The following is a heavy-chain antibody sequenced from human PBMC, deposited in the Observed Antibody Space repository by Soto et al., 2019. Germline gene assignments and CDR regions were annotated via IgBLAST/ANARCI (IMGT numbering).Heavy chain of an antibody. V-gene: IGHV4-31*03. CDR3: ARDQPREYSYGSFDY. CDR1: GGSIRSGGYY. J-gene: IGHJ4*02. D-gene: IGHD5-18*01. Sequence: QVQLQESGPGLVKPSQTLSLTCTVSGGSIRSGGYYWSWIRQHPGKGLEWIGYIYYSGSTYYNPSLKSRVTISVDTSKNQFSLKLSSVTAADTAVYYCARDQPREYSYGSFDYWGQGTLVTVSS. CDR2: IYYSGST.